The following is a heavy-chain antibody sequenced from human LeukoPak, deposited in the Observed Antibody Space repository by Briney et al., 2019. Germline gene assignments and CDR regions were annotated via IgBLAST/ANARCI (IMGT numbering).Heavy chain of an antibody. CDR1: DASISTYY. CDR2: ISDSGST. Sequence: TSETLSLTCTASDASISTYYWSWIRQPPGKGLEWIGCISDSGSTKYNPSLKSRVTISVDTSKKQLSLKLTSVTAADTAVYFCARNAWDCSSVKCDDSSSAWAIEYWGQGTLVTVSS. J-gene: IGHJ4*02. CDR3: ARNAWDCSSVKCDDSSSAWAIEY. V-gene: IGHV4-59*08. D-gene: IGHD2-2*01.